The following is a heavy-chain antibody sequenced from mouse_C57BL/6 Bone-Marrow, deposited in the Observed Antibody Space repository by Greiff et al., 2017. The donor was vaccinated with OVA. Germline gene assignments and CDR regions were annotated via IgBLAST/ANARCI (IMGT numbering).Heavy chain of an antibody. D-gene: IGHD1-1*01. Sequence: VMLVESGPGLVAPSQSLSITCTVSGFSLTSYGVHWVRQPPGKGLEWLVVIWSDGSTTYNSALKSRLSISKDNSKSQVFLKMNSLQTDDTAMYYCARHQIYYGSTWSMDYWGQGTSVTVSS. CDR3: ARHQIYYGSTWSMDY. J-gene: IGHJ4*01. V-gene: IGHV2-6-1*01. CDR2: IWSDGST. CDR1: GFSLTSYG.